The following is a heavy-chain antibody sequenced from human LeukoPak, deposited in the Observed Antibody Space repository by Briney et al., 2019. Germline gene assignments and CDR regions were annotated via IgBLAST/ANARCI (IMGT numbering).Heavy chain of an antibody. D-gene: IGHD1-1*01. V-gene: IGHV4-59*08. CDR1: GGSISSYY. CDR3: ARLTAGTTLFEGIDY. J-gene: IGHJ4*02. Sequence: PSETLSLTCTVSGGSISSYYWTWIRQSPGKGLEWIGFFHHSGSTNYNPSFKSRVTISVDTSKNQFSLKMNSVTAADTAVYYCARLTAGTTLFEGIDYWGQGTLVTVSS. CDR2: FHHSGST.